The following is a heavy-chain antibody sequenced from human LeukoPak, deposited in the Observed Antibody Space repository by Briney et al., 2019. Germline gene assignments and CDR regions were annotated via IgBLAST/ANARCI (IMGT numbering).Heavy chain of an antibody. CDR2: FSYSGSA. CDR3: AGEVYYDSSGYHVDY. D-gene: IGHD3-22*01. Sequence: SGTLSLTCTVSGASITSYYWSWIRQPPGKGLEWIGFFSYSGSANYNPSLKSRVTISVDTSKNQFSLKLSSVTAADTAVYYCAGEVYYDSSGYHVDYWGQGTLVTVSS. CDR1: GASITSYY. J-gene: IGHJ4*02. V-gene: IGHV4-59*01.